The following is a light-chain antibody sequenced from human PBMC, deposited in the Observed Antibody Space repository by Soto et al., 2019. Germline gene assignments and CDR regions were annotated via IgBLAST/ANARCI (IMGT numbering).Light chain of an antibody. CDR3: TSYSSANTVI. CDR2: EVS. J-gene: IGLJ2*01. V-gene: IGLV2-14*01. CDR1: SSDIGGYIY. Sequence: QSVLTQPASVSASHGQSITISCTGTSSDIGGYIYVSWYQHHPGKAPRLMIYEVSSRPSGVSNRFSGSKSGNTASLTISGLQAEDEAQYYCTSYSSANTVIFGGGTKLTVL.